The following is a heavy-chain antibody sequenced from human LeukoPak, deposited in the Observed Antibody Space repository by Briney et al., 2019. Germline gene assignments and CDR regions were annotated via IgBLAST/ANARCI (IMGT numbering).Heavy chain of an antibody. CDR1: GFTFSSYS. CDR3: ARDPGYRGESGWFDP. Sequence: GGSLRLSCAASGFTFSSYSMNWVRQAPGKGLEWVSSISSSSYIYYADSVKGRFTIYRDNSKNTLYLQMNSLRDEDTAVYYCARDPGYRGESGWFDPWGQGTQVTVSS. CDR2: ISSSSYI. D-gene: IGHD5-18*01. V-gene: IGHV3-21*01. J-gene: IGHJ5*02.